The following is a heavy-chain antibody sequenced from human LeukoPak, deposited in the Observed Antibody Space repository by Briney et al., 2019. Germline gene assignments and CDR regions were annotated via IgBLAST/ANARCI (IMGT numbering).Heavy chain of an antibody. Sequence: GGSLRLSCAASGFTFSSYWMSWVRQAPGKGLEWVANIEQDGSEKYYVDSVKGRFTISRDNAKNSLYLQMNSLRAEDTAVYYCARVYYYGPGYFDYWGQGTLVTVSS. J-gene: IGHJ4*02. D-gene: IGHD3-10*01. CDR3: ARVYYYGPGYFDY. V-gene: IGHV3-7*01. CDR1: GFTFSSYW. CDR2: IEQDGSEK.